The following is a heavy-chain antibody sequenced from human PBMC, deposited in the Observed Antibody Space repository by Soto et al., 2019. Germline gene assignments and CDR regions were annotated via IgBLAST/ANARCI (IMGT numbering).Heavy chain of an antibody. D-gene: IGHD3-3*01. CDR1: GGSISSGGYY. Sequence: SETRSLTCTVSGGSISSGGYYWSWIRQHPGKGLEWIGYIYYSGSTYYNPSLKSRVTISVDTSKNQFSLKLSSVTAADTAVYYCATLPDFWSGYSFDYWGQGTLVTVSS. J-gene: IGHJ4*02. CDR3: ATLPDFWSGYSFDY. V-gene: IGHV4-31*03. CDR2: IYYSGST.